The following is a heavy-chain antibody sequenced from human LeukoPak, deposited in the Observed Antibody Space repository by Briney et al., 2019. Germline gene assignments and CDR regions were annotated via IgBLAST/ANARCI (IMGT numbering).Heavy chain of an antibody. CDR1: GGSMSGYY. J-gene: IGHJ3*02. Sequence: SETLSLTCTVSGGSMSGYYWSWIRQPPGKGLEWIGYIHYSGTTNYNPSLKSRVTISLDTSRNQFSLKLRSVTTADTAVYYCAREKSGSSGWYFLFGSDAFDIWGQGTMVTVSS. CDR3: AREKSGSSGWYFLFGSDAFDI. CDR2: IHYSGTT. D-gene: IGHD6-19*01. V-gene: IGHV4-59*01.